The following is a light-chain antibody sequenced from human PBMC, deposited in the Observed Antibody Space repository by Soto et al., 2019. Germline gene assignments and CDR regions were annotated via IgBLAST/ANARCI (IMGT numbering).Light chain of an antibody. CDR2: GTS. J-gene: IGKJ1*01. Sequence: EIVMTQSPATLSVSPGERATHSCRASQSVSTNLAWYQQKPGQSPRLLIYGTSTRATGVPARFSGGGSGTEFTLTINSLQSEDFAVYFCHQYNFWPTFGQGTKVDIK. CDR3: HQYNFWPT. V-gene: IGKV3-15*01. CDR1: QSVSTN.